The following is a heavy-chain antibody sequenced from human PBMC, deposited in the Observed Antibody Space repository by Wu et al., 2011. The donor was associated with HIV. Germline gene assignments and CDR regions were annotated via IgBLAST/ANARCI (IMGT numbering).Heavy chain of an antibody. CDR1: GYAFNNYG. J-gene: IGHJ3*02. Sequence: QVQLVQSGAEVKKPGASVKVSCKASGYAFNNYGINWVRQAPGQGLEWMGWINPNSGGTNYAQKFQGRVTMTRDTSISTAYMELSRLRSDDTAVYYCARARIAVAGTDAFDIWGQGTMVTVSS. V-gene: IGHV1-2*02. CDR3: ARARIAVAGTDAFDI. CDR2: INPNSGGT. D-gene: IGHD6-19*01.